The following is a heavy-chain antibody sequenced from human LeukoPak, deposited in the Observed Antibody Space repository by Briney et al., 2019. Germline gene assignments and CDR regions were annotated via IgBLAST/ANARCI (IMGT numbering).Heavy chain of an antibody. CDR2: IYDSGST. J-gene: IGHJ5*02. D-gene: IGHD5-24*01. CDR1: GGSISSGGYS. V-gene: IGHV4-30-2*01. Sequence: SETLSLTCAVSGGSISSGGYSWSWIRQPPGKGLEWIGYIYDSGSTYYNPSLKSRVTISLDRSKNQFSLKLSSVTAADMAVYYCARDLTYGYFDPWGQGTLVTVSS. CDR3: ARDLTYGYFDP.